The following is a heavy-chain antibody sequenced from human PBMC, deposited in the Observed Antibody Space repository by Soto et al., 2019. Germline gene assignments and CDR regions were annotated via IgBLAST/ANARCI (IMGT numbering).Heavy chain of an antibody. CDR1: GGSFSGYY. CDR2: INHSGST. Sequence: PSETLSLTCAVYGGSFSGYYWSWIRQPPGKGLEWIGEINHSGSTNYNPSLKSRVTISVDTSKNQFSLKLSSVTAADTAVYYCAREMGRAITYWGQGTLVTVSS. CDR3: AREMGRAITY. V-gene: IGHV4-34*01. J-gene: IGHJ4*02. D-gene: IGHD3-10*01.